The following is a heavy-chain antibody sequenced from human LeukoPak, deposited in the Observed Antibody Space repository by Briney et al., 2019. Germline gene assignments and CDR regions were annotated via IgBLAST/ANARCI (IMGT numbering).Heavy chain of an antibody. V-gene: IGHV1-2*02. D-gene: IGHD5-18*01. J-gene: IGHJ4*02. CDR1: GYTFTGYY. Sequence: ASVKVSCKASGYTFTGYYMHWVRQAPGQGLEWMGWMNPKSGGGTYYAQKFQGRVTMTRDTSSSTAYMELSRLRSDDTAIYYCVRDGYSGSYGYDYWGQGTLVTVSS. CDR2: MNPKSGGGT. CDR3: VRDGYSGSYGYDY.